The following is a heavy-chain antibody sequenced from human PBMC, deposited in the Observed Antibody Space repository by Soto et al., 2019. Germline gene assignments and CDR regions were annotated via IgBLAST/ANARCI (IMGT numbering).Heavy chain of an antibody. D-gene: IGHD4-17*01. V-gene: IGHV3-21*01. CDR1: GFTFSSYS. CDR2: ISSSSSYI. Sequence: GGSLRLSCAASGFTFSSYSMNWVRQAPGKGLEWVSSISSSSSYIYYADSVKGRFTISRDNAKNSLYLQMNSLRAEDTAVYYCARGMRYGDYAAWYFDLWGRGTLVTVS. CDR3: ARGMRYGDYAAWYFDL. J-gene: IGHJ2*01.